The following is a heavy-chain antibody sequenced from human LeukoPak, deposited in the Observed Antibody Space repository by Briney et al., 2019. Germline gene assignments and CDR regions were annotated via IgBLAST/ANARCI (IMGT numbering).Heavy chain of an antibody. J-gene: IGHJ4*02. CDR3: ARENLADYYDSSGYFDY. Sequence: GGSLRLSCAASGFTFDDYGMSWVRQAPGKGLEWLSGINWNGGSTVYADSVKGRFTISRDNDKNSLHLQMNSLRAEDTALYYCARENLADYYDSSGYFDYWGQGTLVTVSS. V-gene: IGHV3-20*04. CDR1: GFTFDDYG. CDR2: INWNGGST. D-gene: IGHD3-22*01.